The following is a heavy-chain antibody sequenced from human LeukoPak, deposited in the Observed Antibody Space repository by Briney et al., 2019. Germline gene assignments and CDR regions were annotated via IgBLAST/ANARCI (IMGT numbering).Heavy chain of an antibody. Sequence: ASVKVSCKASGYTFTGYYMHWVRQAPGQGLEWMGWINPNSGGTNYAQKFQGRVTMTRDTSISTAYMELSSLRSDDTALYYCARAVVWGSYRSPLKYWGQGTLVTVSS. CDR1: GYTFTGYY. CDR3: ARAVVWGSYRSPLKY. CDR2: INPNSGGT. J-gene: IGHJ4*02. V-gene: IGHV1-2*02. D-gene: IGHD3-16*02.